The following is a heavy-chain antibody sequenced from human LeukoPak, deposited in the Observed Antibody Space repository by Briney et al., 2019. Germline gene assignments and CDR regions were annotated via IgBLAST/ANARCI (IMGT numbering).Heavy chain of an antibody. D-gene: IGHD5-18*01. Sequence: PGGSLRLSCAASGFTFRSYWMHWIRQAPGKGLVWVSRIHTDGSSTDYADSVKGRFTISRDNAKNTLWLQMNSLSAEDTGVYYCVRGGSGYTYGEFGYWGQGTLVTVSS. V-gene: IGHV3-74*01. CDR2: IHTDGSST. J-gene: IGHJ4*02. CDR1: GFTFRSYW. CDR3: VRGGSGYTYGEFGY.